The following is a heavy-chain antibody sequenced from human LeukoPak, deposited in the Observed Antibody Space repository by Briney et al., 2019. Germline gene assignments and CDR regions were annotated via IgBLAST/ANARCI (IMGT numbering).Heavy chain of an antibody. J-gene: IGHJ4*02. D-gene: IGHD3-22*01. CDR1: GFMFSSNW. CDR3: ARNYDSSGYGDY. V-gene: IGHV3-30*03. Sequence: GGSLRLSCAASGFMFSSNWMSWVRLAPGKGLEWVAVISYDGSNKYYADSVKGRFTISRDNSKNTLYLQMNSLRAEDTAVYYCARNYDSSGYGDYWGQGTLVTVSS. CDR2: ISYDGSNK.